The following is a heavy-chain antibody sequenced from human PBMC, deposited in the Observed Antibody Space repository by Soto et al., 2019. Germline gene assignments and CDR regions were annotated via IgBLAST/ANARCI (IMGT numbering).Heavy chain of an antibody. Sequence: PGGSLSLSCAASGFTFSSYGMHWVRQAPGKGLEWVAVISYDGSNKYYADSVKGRFTISRDNSKNTLYLQMNSLRAEDTAVYYCVKDPLRSYSSSWYGAFDIWGQGTMVTVSS. CDR1: GFTFSSYG. CDR3: VKDPLRSYSSSWYGAFDI. CDR2: ISYDGSNK. J-gene: IGHJ3*02. V-gene: IGHV3-30*18. D-gene: IGHD6-13*01.